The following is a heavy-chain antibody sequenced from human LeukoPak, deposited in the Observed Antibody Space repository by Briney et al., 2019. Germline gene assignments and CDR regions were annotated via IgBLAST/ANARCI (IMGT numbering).Heavy chain of an antibody. J-gene: IGHJ4*02. D-gene: IGHD4-17*01. CDR2: INHRGAT. CDR1: GGSSIGYH. CDR3: ARDPTTVTSLPYYFDD. V-gene: IGHV4-34*01. Sequence: PSETLSLTCAVSGGSSIGYHWNWIRQLPGKGLEWIGEINHRGATNYNPSLKSRVTISVETSKNQFSLKLTSMTAADTAVYYCARDPTTVTSLPYYFDDWGQGTLVTVSS.